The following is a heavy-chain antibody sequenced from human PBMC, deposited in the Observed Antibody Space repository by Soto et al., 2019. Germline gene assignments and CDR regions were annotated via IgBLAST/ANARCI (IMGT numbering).Heavy chain of an antibody. CDR3: ARVQYGFRSGSYYYAMEV. D-gene: IGHD3-3*01. CDR1: GGSVSSESHY. Sequence: QVQLQESGPGLVKPSETLSLTCTVSGGSVSSESHYWSWIRQTPGKGLEWIGYIHYTGSTNYNPSLERRVTLSVDESRVRVSLRLGSVTRADTAVYYCARVQYGFRSGSYYYAMEVWGQGTKVTVSS. CDR2: IHYTGST. J-gene: IGHJ6*01. V-gene: IGHV4-61*01.